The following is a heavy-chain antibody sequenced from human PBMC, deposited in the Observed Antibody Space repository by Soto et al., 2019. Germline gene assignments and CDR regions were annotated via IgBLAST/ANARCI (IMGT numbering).Heavy chain of an antibody. J-gene: IGHJ6*02. D-gene: IGHD2-15*01. Sequence: ASVKVSCKASGYTFTSYDMNWVRQATGQGLEWMGWMNPNSGNTGYAQKFQGRVTMTRDTSISTAYMELSRLRSDDTAVYYCASCGGSCYSHGMDVWGQGTTVTVSS. CDR1: GYTFTSYD. V-gene: IGHV1-8*01. CDR2: MNPNSGNT. CDR3: ASCGGSCYSHGMDV.